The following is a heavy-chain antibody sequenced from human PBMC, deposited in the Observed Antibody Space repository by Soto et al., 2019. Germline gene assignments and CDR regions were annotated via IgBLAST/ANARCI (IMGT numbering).Heavy chain of an antibody. D-gene: IGHD6-13*01. Sequence: PSETLSLTCTVSGGSISSYYWSWIRQPPGKGLEWIGYIYYSGSTNYNPSLKSRVTISVDTSKNQFSLKLSSVTAADTAVYYCARRGGQQQLVRDYYYYYGMDVWGQGTTVTVSS. V-gene: IGHV4-59*08. CDR2: IYYSGST. J-gene: IGHJ6*02. CDR1: GGSISSYY. CDR3: ARRGGQQQLVRDYYYYYGMDV.